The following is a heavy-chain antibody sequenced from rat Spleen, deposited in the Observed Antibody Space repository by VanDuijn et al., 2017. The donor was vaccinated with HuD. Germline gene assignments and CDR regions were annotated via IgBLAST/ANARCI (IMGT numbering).Heavy chain of an antibody. J-gene: IGHJ1*01. V-gene: IGHV5-25*01. Sequence: EVQLVESGGGLVQPGRSLKLSCAASGFTFSNYYMAWVRQAPTKGLEWVAYISTGGGSTNYRDSVKGRFTISRDNAKSTLYLQMDSLRSEDTATYYCARHPQLGVFWYFDFWGPGTMVTVSS. CDR1: GFTFSNYY. D-gene: IGHD5-1*01. CDR2: ISTGGGST. CDR3: ARHPQLGVFWYFDF.